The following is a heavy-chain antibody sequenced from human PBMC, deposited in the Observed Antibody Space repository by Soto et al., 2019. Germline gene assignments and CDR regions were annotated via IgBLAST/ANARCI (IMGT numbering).Heavy chain of an antibody. CDR1: GYTLTELS. J-gene: IGHJ1*01. D-gene: IGHD3-3*01. Sequence: ASVKVSCKVSGYTLTELSMHWVRQAPGKGLEWMGGFDPEDGETIYAQKIQGRVTITEDTSTDTAYMELSSLRSEDTAVYYFATASATIFGVVTPAEYFQHWGQGTLVTVSS. CDR3: ATASATIFGVVTPAEYFQH. V-gene: IGHV1-24*01. CDR2: FDPEDGET.